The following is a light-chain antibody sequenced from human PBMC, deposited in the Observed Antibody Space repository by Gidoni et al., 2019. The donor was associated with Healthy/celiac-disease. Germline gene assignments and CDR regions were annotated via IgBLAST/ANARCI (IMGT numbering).Light chain of an antibody. J-gene: IGLJ1*01. CDR2: DVS. V-gene: IGLV2-14*01. CDR3: SSYTSSSIV. CDR1: SSDVGGYNY. Sequence: QSALTQPASVSVSPGQSITISCTGTSSDVGGYNYVSWYQQHPGKAAKLMIYDVSNRPSGVSNRFSGSKSGNTASLTISGLQAEDEADYYCSSYTSSSIVFGTGTKVTVL.